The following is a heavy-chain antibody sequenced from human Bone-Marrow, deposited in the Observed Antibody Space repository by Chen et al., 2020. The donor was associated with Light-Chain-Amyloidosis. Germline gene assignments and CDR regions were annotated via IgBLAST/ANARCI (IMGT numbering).Heavy chain of an antibody. Sequence: EVQLAQSGPEVKKPGVSLKISCKGSGYTFPNYWIGWVRQMPGKGLEWMGVIYPDDSDASYSPSFEGQVTISADKSITTAYLQWRSLKASDTAMYYCARRRDGYNFDYWGQGTLVTVSS. V-gene: IGHV5-51*01. CDR2: IYPDDSDA. D-gene: IGHD5-12*01. CDR3: ARRRDGYNFDY. CDR1: GYTFPNYW. J-gene: IGHJ4*02.